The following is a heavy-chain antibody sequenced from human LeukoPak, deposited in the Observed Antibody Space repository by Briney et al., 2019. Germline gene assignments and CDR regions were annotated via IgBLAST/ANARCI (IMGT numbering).Heavy chain of an antibody. CDR3: ATTNDIGNYYFDF. D-gene: IGHD4-23*01. Sequence: GGSLRLSCAASGFAFSDYYMSWIRKAPGKGLEWGSYISGNSGYTNYADSVKGRFTISRDNAKNSLFLHMNSLRPEDTALYYCATTNDIGNYYFDFWGQGSLVTVSS. J-gene: IGHJ4*02. CDR2: ISGNSGYT. V-gene: IGHV3-11*06. CDR1: GFAFSDYY.